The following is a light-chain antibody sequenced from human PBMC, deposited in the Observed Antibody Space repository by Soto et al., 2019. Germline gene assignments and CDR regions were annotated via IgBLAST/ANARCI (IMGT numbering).Light chain of an antibody. Sequence: EIVLTQSPGTLSLSPGERATLSCRASQSFNSDFLAWYQQKPGRAPRLLIYGASNRATGIPDRFSGSGSGTDFTLTISRLEPEDFAVYYCQQYVNSPLTFGGGTKVEIK. CDR2: GAS. V-gene: IGKV3-20*01. CDR3: QQYVNSPLT. J-gene: IGKJ4*01. CDR1: QSFNSDF.